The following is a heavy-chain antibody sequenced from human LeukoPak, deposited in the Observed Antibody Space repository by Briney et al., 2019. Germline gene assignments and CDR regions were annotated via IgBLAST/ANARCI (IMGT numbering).Heavy chain of an antibody. D-gene: IGHD5-18*01. CDR1: GFTFSSYS. Sequence: GGSLRLSCAASGFTFSSYSMNWVRQAPGKGLEWVSSISSSSSYIYYADSVKGRFTISRDNAKNSLYLQMNSLRAEDTAVYYCARTALWIQLWQTGFFDCWGQGTLVTVSS. CDR3: ARTALWIQLWQTGFFDC. CDR2: ISSSSSYI. V-gene: IGHV3-21*01. J-gene: IGHJ4*02.